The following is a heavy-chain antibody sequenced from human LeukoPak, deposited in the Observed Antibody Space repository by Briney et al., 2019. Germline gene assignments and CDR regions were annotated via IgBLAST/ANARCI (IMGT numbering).Heavy chain of an antibody. CDR1: GLTFNNYA. V-gene: IGHV3-23*01. J-gene: IGHJ4*02. CDR2: ISGGGST. Sequence: GESLRLSCAASGLTFNNYAMSWVRQAPGKGLEWVSAISGGGSTYYADSVTGRFTISRDNSKNTLYLQMNSLRAEDTAVYYCAKDRSSSWYWGDDYWGQGTLVTVSS. CDR3: AKDRSSSWYWGDDY. D-gene: IGHD6-13*01.